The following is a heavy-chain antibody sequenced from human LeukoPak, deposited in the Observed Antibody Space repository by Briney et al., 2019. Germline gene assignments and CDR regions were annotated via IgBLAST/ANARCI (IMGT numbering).Heavy chain of an antibody. V-gene: IGHV5-51*01. J-gene: IGHJ4*02. Sequence: GESLKISCKGSGYSFTSYWIGWVRQMPGKGLEWLGIIYPGDSDTRYSPSFQGQVTISADKSISTAYLQWSSLKASDTAMYYRARQGVQYYDILTGYFPFDYWGQGTLVTVSS. CDR1: GYSFTSYW. CDR3: ARQGVQYYDILTGYFPFDY. CDR2: IYPGDSDT. D-gene: IGHD3-9*01.